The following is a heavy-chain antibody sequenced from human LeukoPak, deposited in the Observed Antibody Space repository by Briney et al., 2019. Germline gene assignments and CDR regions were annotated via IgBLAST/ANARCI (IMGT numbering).Heavy chain of an antibody. V-gene: IGHV4-34*01. Sequence: SETPSLTCAVYGGSFSGYYWSWIRQPPGKGLEWIGEINHSGSTNYNPSLKSRVTISVDTAKNQFSLKLSSVPAADTAVYYCARQISDYYYYYMDVWGKGTTVTVSS. CDR2: INHSGST. CDR1: GGSFSGYY. J-gene: IGHJ6*03. CDR3: ARQISDYYYYYMDV. D-gene: IGHD2-15*01.